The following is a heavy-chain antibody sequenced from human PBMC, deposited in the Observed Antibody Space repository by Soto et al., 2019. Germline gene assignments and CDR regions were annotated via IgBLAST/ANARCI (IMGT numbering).Heavy chain of an antibody. Sequence: ASVKVSCKASGYTFTSYDINWVRQATGQGLEWMGWMNPNSGNTGYAQKFQGRVTMTRNTSISTAYMELSSLRSEDTAVYYCATARNFWSGSKEVVGNWFDPWGQGTLVTVSS. CDR1: GYTFTSYD. D-gene: IGHD3-3*01. J-gene: IGHJ5*02. CDR2: MNPNSGNT. CDR3: ATARNFWSGSKEVVGNWFDP. V-gene: IGHV1-8*01.